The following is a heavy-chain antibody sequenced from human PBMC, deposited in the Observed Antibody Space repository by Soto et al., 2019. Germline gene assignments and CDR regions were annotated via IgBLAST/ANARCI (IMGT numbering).Heavy chain of an antibody. Sequence: RGSLRLSCAASGFTFSSYAMHWVRQAPGKGLEWVAVISYDGSNKYYADSVKGRFTISRDNSKNTLYLQMNSLRAEDTAVYYCARGLAGYPYTYYFDYWGQGTLVTVSS. D-gene: IGHD3-9*01. CDR1: GFTFSSYA. CDR3: ARGLAGYPYTYYFDY. V-gene: IGHV3-30-3*01. J-gene: IGHJ4*02. CDR2: ISYDGSNK.